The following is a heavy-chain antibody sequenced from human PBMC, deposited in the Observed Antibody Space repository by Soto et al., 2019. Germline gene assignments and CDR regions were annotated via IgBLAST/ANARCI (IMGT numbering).Heavy chain of an antibody. Sequence: GGSLRLSCAASGFTFSSYAMSWVRQAPGKGLEWVSAISGSGGSTYYADSVKGRFTISRDNSKNTLYLQMNSLRSEYTAVYYCAKDPKWEPGPWGQGTLVTVSS. V-gene: IGHV3-23*01. J-gene: IGHJ5*02. CDR3: AKDPKWEPGP. CDR1: GFTFSSYA. D-gene: IGHD1-26*01. CDR2: ISGSGGST.